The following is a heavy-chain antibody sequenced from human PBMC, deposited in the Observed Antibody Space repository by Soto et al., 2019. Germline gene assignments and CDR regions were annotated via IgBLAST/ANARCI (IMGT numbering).Heavy chain of an antibody. Sequence: SETLSLTCAVSGGSISSGGYSWSWIRQPPGKGLEWIGYIYHSGSTYYNPSLKSRVTISVDKSKNQFSLKLSSVTAADTAVYYCARDLCSGGSCYGYWGQGTLVTVSS. CDR1: GGSISSGGYS. V-gene: IGHV4-30-2*01. D-gene: IGHD2-15*01. CDR2: IYHSGST. CDR3: ARDLCSGGSCYGY. J-gene: IGHJ4*02.